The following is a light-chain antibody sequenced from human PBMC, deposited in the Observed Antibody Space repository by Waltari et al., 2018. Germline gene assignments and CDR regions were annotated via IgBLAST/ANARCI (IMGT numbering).Light chain of an antibody. J-gene: IGLJ1*01. CDR2: EVT. CDR3: SSYAHNNHFV. CDR1: NSDVGAYNY. Sequence: QSVLTQPPSATGSPGQSVTISCTGTNSDVGAYNYVSWYQQHPGKVPKLLIYEVTKPPSWVPDRFSGSKSGNTASLTVSGLQADDEADYYCSSYAHNNHFVFGTGTKVTVL. V-gene: IGLV2-8*01.